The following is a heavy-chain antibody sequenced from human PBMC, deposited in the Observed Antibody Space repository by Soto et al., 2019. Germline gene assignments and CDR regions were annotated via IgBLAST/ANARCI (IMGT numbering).Heavy chain of an antibody. D-gene: IGHD1-26*01. CDR2: ISSGGSYI. CDR1: FTFRMYS. CDR3: TRDQGGSYDSWFDP. V-gene: IGHV3-21*01. Sequence: EVQVVESGGGLVQPGGSLRLSCRFTFRMYSMSWVRQAPGKGLEWVASISSGGSYIKYADSVKGRFTISRDNAKNSVSLQMNSLRVDDTAVYFCTRDQGGSYDSWFDPWGQGTLVTVSS. J-gene: IGHJ5*02.